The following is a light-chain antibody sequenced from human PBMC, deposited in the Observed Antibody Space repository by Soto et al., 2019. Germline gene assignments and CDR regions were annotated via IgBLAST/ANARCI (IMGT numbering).Light chain of an antibody. CDR1: ERINTY. Sequence: DIQMTQSASSVSATKEHRYTIACVASERINTYLAWCRQQPGKAPKLLIYAASSLQSGVPSRLIGGGSGAEFTLTISNLQPEDITTYYCRLANFPPCTFGVGTKADI. CDR2: AAS. CDR3: RLANFPPCT. J-gene: IGKJ3*01. V-gene: IGKV1-12*02.